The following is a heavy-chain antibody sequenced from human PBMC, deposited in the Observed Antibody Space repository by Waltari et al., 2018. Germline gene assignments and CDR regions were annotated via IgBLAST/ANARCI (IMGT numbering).Heavy chain of an antibody. CDR3: TRTTYYYDSSGYYSDY. Sequence: EVQLVESGGGLVQPGRSLRLSCTASGFTFGDYAMSWFRQAPGKGLEWVGFIRSKAYGGTTEYAASVKDRFTISRDDSKSIAYLQMNSLKTEDTAVYYCTRTTYYYDSSGYYSDYWGQGTLVTVSS. V-gene: IGHV3-49*03. J-gene: IGHJ4*02. D-gene: IGHD3-22*01. CDR2: IRSKAYGGTT. CDR1: GFTFGDYA.